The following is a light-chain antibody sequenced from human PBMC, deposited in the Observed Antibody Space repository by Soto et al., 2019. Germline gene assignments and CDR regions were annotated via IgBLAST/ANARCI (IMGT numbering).Light chain of an antibody. Sequence: QSALTQPASVSGSPGQSITISCTGTISDVGGYDYVSWYQQHPGKAPKLMIYEVTNRPSGVSNRFSGSKSDNTASLTISGLQAEDEADYYCSSSASSSVVFGGGTKLTVL. CDR2: EVT. CDR3: SSSASSSVV. V-gene: IGLV2-14*01. J-gene: IGLJ2*01. CDR1: ISDVGGYDY.